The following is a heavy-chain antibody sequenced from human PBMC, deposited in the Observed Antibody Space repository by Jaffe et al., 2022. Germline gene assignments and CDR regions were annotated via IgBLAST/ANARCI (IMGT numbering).Heavy chain of an antibody. V-gene: IGHV4-34*01. D-gene: IGHD5-12*01. CDR1: GGSFSGYY. CDR3: ARGATIRAHWFDP. CDR2: INHSGST. Sequence: QVQLQQWGAGLLKPSETLSLTCAVYGGSFSGYYWSWIRQPPGKGLEWIGEINHSGSTNYNPSLKSRVTISVDTSKNQFSLKLSSVTAADTAVYYCARGATIRAHWFDPWGQGTLVTVSS. J-gene: IGHJ5*02.